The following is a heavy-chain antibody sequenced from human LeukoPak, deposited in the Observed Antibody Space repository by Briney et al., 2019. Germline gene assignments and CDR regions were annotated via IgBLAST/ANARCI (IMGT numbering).Heavy chain of an antibody. CDR1: GDSINGFY. Sequence: SETLSLTCTVSGDSINGFYWSWIRQPPGKGLEWIGYIYYSGSTNYNPSLKSRVTISVDTSKNQISLKLSSVTAADTALYYCARVWTDSGSYCDDRGAFDYWGQGTLVTVSS. CDR2: IYYSGST. CDR3: ARVWTDSGSYCDDRGAFDY. J-gene: IGHJ4*02. V-gene: IGHV4-59*08. D-gene: IGHD1-26*01.